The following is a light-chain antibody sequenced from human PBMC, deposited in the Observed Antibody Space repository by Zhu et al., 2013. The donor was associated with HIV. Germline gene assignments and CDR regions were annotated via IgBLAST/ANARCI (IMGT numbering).Light chain of an antibody. CDR3: QQYNSYWM. J-gene: IGKJ1*01. Sequence: DIQMTQSPSTLSASVGDRVIITCRASQSVSTWLAWYQQKPGKAPKLLIYKASSLESGVPSRFSGSGSGTEFTLTISSLQPDDFATYYCQQYNSYWMFGQGTKVEMK. V-gene: IGKV1-5*03. CDR2: KAS. CDR1: QSVSTW.